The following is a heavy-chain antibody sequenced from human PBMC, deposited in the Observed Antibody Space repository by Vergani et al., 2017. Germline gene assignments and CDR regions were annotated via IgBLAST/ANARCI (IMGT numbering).Heavy chain of an antibody. CDR2: IDPSDSYT. V-gene: IGHV5-10-1*01. J-gene: IGHJ4*02. Sequence: EVQLVQSGAEVKKPGESLKISCQGSGYNFSTYWIAWVRQMPGKGLEWMGRIDPSDSYTNYSPSFQGHVTISADKSISTAYLQWSSLKASDTAMYYCARHGAAAGLYYFDYWGQGTLVTVSS. CDR3: ARHGAAAGLYYFDY. D-gene: IGHD6-13*01. CDR1: GYNFSTYW.